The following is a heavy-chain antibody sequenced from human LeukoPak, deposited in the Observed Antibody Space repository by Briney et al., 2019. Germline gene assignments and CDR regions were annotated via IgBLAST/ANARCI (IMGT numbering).Heavy chain of an antibody. CDR3: AKSYYDFWSGYSTFDY. D-gene: IGHD3-3*01. CDR2: ISGSGDST. J-gene: IGHJ4*02. Sequence: GGSLRLSCAASGFTFSDYYMSWIRQAPGKGLEWVSAISGSGDSTYYADSVKGRFTISRDNSKNTLSLQMNSLRAEDTAVYYCAKSYYDFWSGYSTFDYWGQGTLVTVSS. CDR1: GFTFSDYY. V-gene: IGHV3-23*01.